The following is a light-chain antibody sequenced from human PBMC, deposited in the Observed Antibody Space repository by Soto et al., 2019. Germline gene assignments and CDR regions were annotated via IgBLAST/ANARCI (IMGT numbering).Light chain of an antibody. J-gene: IGKJ1*01. Sequence: EIVMTQSPATLSVSLGGRATLYCRASQSVSSNLAWYQLKPGQAPRLLIYGASTRATGIPARFSGSGSGTEFTLTISSLQSEDFAVYFCQQYKNWLWTFGQGTKVDI. CDR3: QQYKNWLWT. CDR2: GAS. CDR1: QSVSSN. V-gene: IGKV3-15*01.